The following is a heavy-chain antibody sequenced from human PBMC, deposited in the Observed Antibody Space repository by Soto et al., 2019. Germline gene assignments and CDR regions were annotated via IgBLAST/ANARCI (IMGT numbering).Heavy chain of an antibody. CDR2: ISAYNGNT. CDR3: ARPVEMATISRSYLFY. D-gene: IGHD5-12*01. J-gene: IGHJ4*02. V-gene: IGHV1-18*04. CDR1: GCTFTSYG. Sequence: ASVKVSCKASGCTFTSYGISWVRQAPVQGLEWMGWISAYNGNTNYAQKLQGRVTMTTDASTSTAYLELSSLRSEDTAVYYCARPVEMATISRSYLFYWGQGTLVTVSS.